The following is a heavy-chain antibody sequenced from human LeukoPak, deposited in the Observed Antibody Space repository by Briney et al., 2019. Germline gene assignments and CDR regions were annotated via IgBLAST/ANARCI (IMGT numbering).Heavy chain of an antibody. Sequence: PGGSLRLSRAGSGFNFTNAWMSWVRQAPGKGLEWVGRIKSKIDGGTTDYGAPVKGRFTISRDDSKNKLYLQMNSLRIEDTAVYYCTIELYYDALTGYYSPPFDYWGQGTLVTVSS. CDR3: TIELYYDALTGYYSPPFDY. D-gene: IGHD3-9*01. CDR2: IKSKIDGGTT. J-gene: IGHJ4*02. CDR1: GFNFTNAW. V-gene: IGHV3-15*01.